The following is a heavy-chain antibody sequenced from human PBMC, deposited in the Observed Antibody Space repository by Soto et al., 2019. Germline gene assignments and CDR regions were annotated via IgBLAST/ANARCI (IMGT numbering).Heavy chain of an antibody. CDR1: GFTFTSYA. D-gene: IGHD6-19*01. CDR2: ISGSGPST. J-gene: IGHJ4*02. CDR3: AKDSRDSSVLSFFDY. Sequence: GGSLRLSCAASGFTFTSYAMNWVRQAPGKGLEWVSAISGSGPSTFYADSVKGRFTISRDNSKNTLYLQINSLRAEDTAVYFCAKDSRDSSVLSFFDYWGQGTLVTVSS. V-gene: IGHV3-23*01.